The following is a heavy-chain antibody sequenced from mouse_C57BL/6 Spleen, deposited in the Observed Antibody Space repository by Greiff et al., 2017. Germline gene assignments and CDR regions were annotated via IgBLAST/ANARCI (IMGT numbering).Heavy chain of an antibody. V-gene: IGHV1-53*01. J-gene: IGHJ2*01. CDR1: GYTFTSYW. D-gene: IGHD2-4*01. Sequence: QVHVKQSGTELVKPGASVKLSCKASGYTFTSYWMHWVKQRPGQGLEWIGNINPSNGGTNYNEKFKSKATLTVDKSSSTAYMQLSSLTSEDSAVYYCASIYYENYFDYWGQGTTLTVAS. CDR3: ASIYYENYFDY. CDR2: INPSNGGT.